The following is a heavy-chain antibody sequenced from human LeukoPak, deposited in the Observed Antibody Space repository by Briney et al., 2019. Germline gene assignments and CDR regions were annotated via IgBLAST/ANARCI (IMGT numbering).Heavy chain of an antibody. CDR1: GFTFSSYA. Sequence: GGSLRLSCAASGFTFSSYAMSWVRQAPGKGLEWVSAISGSGGSTYYVDSVKGRFTIYRDNSKNTLYVQMNSLRAEDTAVYYCAREWRPEMATIKGGAFDIWGQGTMVTVSS. D-gene: IGHD5-24*01. J-gene: IGHJ3*02. CDR3: AREWRPEMATIKGGAFDI. CDR2: ISGSGGST. V-gene: IGHV3-23*01.